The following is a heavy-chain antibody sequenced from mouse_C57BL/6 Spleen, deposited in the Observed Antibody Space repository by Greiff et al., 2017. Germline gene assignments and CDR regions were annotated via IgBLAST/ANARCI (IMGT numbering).Heavy chain of an antibody. J-gene: IGHJ1*03. Sequence: VKLVESGAELVKPGASVKISCKASGYAFSSYWINWVKKRPGKGLEWIGKLYTGDGDTKYNGTFKGKATLTADKSSSTAYMQLSSLTSEDSAVYFFARGDSNYGYWYFEVWGTGTTVTVSS. D-gene: IGHD2-5*01. CDR3: ARGDSNYGYWYFEV. CDR2: LYTGDGDT. CDR1: GYAFSSYW. V-gene: IGHV1-80*01.